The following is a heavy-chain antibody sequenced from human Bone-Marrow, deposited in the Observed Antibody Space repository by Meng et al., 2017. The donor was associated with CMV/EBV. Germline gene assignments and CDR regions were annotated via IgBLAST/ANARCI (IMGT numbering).Heavy chain of an antibody. CDR1: GGSISSYY. D-gene: IGHD4-17*01. Sequence: GSLRLSCTVSGGSISSYYWSWIRQPPGKGLEGIGYIYYSGSTNYNPSLKSRVTISVDTSKNQFSLKLSSVTAADTAVYYCARGADYGDYAYWGQGTLVTVTS. J-gene: IGHJ4*02. CDR3: ARGADYGDYAY. CDR2: IYYSGST. V-gene: IGHV4-59*01.